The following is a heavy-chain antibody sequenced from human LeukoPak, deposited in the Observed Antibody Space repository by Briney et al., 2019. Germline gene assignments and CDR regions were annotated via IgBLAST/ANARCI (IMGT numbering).Heavy chain of an antibody. CDR2: INHSGST. V-gene: IGHV4-34*01. J-gene: IGHJ4*02. D-gene: IGHD1-14*01. Sequence: PSETLSLTCAVYGGFFSGYYWSWIRQPPGKGLEWIGEINHSGSTNYNPSLKSRVTISVDTSKNQFSLKLSSVTAADTAVYYCAGGGIGGLDYWGQGTLVTVSS. CDR1: GGFFSGYY. CDR3: AGGGIGGLDY.